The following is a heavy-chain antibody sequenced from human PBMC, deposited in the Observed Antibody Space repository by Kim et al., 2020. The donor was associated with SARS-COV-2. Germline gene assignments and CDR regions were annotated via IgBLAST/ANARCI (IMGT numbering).Heavy chain of an antibody. Sequence: GESLKISCQGSGYSFTSYWIGWVRQMPGKGLEWMGIIYPGDSDTRYSPSFQGQVTISADKSISTAYLQWSSLKASDTAMYYCARQVWSSSWYWSKYYYYYYGMDVWGQGTTVTVSS. D-gene: IGHD6-13*01. CDR2: IYPGDSDT. J-gene: IGHJ6*02. V-gene: IGHV5-51*01. CDR1: GYSFTSYW. CDR3: ARQVWSSSWYWSKYYYYYYGMDV.